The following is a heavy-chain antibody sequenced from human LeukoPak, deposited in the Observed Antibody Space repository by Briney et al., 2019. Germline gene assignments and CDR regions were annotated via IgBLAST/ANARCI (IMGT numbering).Heavy chain of an antibody. CDR1: GGSISSYY. CDR2: IYYSGST. J-gene: IGHJ5*02. V-gene: IGHV4-59*01. CDR3: ARLLEYNWFDP. Sequence: SETLSLTCTVSGGSISSYYWSWIRQPPGKGLEWIGYIYYSGSTNYNPSLKSRVTISVDTSKNQFSLKLSSVTAADTAVYYCARLLEYNWFDPWGQGTLVTVSS. D-gene: IGHD3-10*01.